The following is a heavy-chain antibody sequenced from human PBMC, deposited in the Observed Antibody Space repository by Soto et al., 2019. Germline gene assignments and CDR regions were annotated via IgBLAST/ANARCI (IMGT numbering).Heavy chain of an antibody. Sequence: QVQLQESGPGLVKPSGTLSLTCAVSGGSISSSNWWCWVRQPPGKGLEWMGEIYHSGSTNYNPSLKRRVTISVDNSNNQFSLKLRSVAAADTAVYYCAGDYMVRGVMRWFDPWGQGTLVTVSS. CDR1: GGSISSSNW. D-gene: IGHD3-10*01. J-gene: IGHJ5*02. V-gene: IGHV4-4*02. CDR2: IYHSGST. CDR3: AGDYMVRGVMRWFDP.